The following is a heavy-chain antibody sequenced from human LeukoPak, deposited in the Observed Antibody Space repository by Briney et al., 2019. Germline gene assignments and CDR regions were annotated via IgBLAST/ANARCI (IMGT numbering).Heavy chain of an antibody. CDR2: ISAYNGNT. CDR3: ARSKESTVTSH. D-gene: IGHD4-17*01. CDR1: GYTFTSYG. Sequence: ASVKVSYKASGYTFTSYGISWVRQAPGQGLEWMGWISAYNGNTNYAQKFQGRVTMTRDTSISTAYMELSRLRSDDTAVYYCARSKESTVTSHWGQGTLVTVSS. J-gene: IGHJ1*01. V-gene: IGHV1-18*01.